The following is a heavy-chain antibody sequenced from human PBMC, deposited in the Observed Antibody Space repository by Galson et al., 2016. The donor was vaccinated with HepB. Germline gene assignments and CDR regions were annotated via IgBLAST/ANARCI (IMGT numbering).Heavy chain of an antibody. V-gene: IGHV1-2*04. CDR3: AIRRTGGKEWPFDY. J-gene: IGHJ4*02. CDR1: GYTFTGYY. CDR2: INPNTGST. Sequence: SCKGSGYTFTGYYMHWVRRAPGQGLEWMGWINPNTGSTNYAHKLQRWVTMTRDASISTVYMEMSRLRSDDTAVYYCAIRRTGGKEWPFDYWGQGTLVTVSS. D-gene: IGHD3-3*01.